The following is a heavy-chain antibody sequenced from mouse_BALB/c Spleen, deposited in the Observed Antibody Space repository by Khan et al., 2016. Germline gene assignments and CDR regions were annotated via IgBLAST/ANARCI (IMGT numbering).Heavy chain of an antibody. J-gene: IGHJ4*01. CDR1: GYTFTDYE. V-gene: IGHV1-15*01. Sequence: QVQLQQPGAELVRPGASVKLSCKALGYTFTDYEMHWVKQTAVHGLEWIGVIHPGSGGTAYNPYFKGKATLTADKSSSTAYMDLSSLTSEDSAVYYCTIRRNYDGYYVEMDYWGQGSSVTVSS. CDR3: TIRRNYDGYYVEMDY. D-gene: IGHD2-3*01. CDR2: IHPGSGGT.